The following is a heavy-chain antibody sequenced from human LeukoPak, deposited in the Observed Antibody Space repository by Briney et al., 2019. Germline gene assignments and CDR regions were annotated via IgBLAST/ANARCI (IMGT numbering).Heavy chain of an antibody. CDR3: ARLKGHSGYDYFDY. V-gene: IGHV4-59*11. CDR1: GGSISSHY. D-gene: IGHD5-12*01. Sequence: SETLSVTCTASGGSISSHYWSWIRQPPGKGLEWVGYIYYSGSTNYNPSLNSRVTISVDTSKNQFSLKLSSVTAADTAVYSCARLKGHSGYDYFDYWGQGTLVTVSS. CDR2: IYYSGST. J-gene: IGHJ4*02.